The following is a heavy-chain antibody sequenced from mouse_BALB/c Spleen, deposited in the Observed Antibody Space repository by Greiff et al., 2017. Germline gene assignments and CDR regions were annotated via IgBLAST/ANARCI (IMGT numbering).Heavy chain of an antibody. Sequence: EVKVVESGGGLVQPGGSLKLSCAASGFTFSSYTMSWVRQTPEKRLEWVAYISNGGGSTYYPDTVKGRFTISRDNAKNTLYLQMSSLKSEDTAMYYCARGGDRFDYWGQGTTLTVSS. D-gene: IGHD3-3*01. J-gene: IGHJ2*01. V-gene: IGHV5-12-2*01. CDR1: GFTFSSYT. CDR2: ISNGGGST. CDR3: ARGGDRFDY.